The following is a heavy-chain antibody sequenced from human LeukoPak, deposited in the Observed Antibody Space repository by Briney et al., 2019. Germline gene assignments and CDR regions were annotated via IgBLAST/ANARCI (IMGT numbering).Heavy chain of an antibody. Sequence: QPGGSLRLSCAASGFTFSNYGMAWVRQAPGKGLEWVSSISVSGGTTYYADSVKGRFTISRDNSKNTLYLQMNSLRAEDTALYYCAKGLITLVRGAIDFWGQGTLVTVSS. D-gene: IGHD3-10*01. CDR1: GFTFSNYG. CDR3: AKGLITLVRGAIDF. V-gene: IGHV3-23*01. J-gene: IGHJ4*02. CDR2: ISVSGGTT.